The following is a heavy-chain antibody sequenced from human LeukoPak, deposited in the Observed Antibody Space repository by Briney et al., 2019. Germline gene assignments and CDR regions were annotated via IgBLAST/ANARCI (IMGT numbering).Heavy chain of an antibody. D-gene: IGHD2-2*02. CDR2: ISYDGSNK. CDR3: AKDAAAIPDYFDY. J-gene: IGHJ4*02. Sequence: SGGSLRLSCAASGFTFSSYGMHWVRQAPGKGLEWVAVISYDGSNKYYADSVKGRFTISRDNSKNTLYLQMNSLRAEDTAVYYCAKDAAAIPDYFDYWGQETLVTVSS. CDR1: GFTFSSYG. V-gene: IGHV3-30*18.